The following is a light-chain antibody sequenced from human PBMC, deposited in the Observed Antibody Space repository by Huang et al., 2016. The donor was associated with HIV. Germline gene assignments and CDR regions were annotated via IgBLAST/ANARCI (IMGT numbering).Light chain of an antibody. CDR2: DAS. CDR1: QSVSSY. V-gene: IGKV3-11*01. J-gene: IGKJ5*01. CDR3: QQRNTWPVT. Sequence: ENVLTQSPATLSLSPGERATLSCRASQSVSSYLAWYQQKPGQAPRLLIYDASNRATGIPARFSGSGSGTDFTLTGSSLEPEDFAVYYCQQRNTWPVTFGQGTRLEIK.